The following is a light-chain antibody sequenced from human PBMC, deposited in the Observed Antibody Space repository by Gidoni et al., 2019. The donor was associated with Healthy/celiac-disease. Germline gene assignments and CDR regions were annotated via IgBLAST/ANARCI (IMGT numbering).Light chain of an antibody. J-gene: IGLJ1*01. CDR1: SSYVGGYNY. V-gene: IGLV2-14*01. CDR2: EVS. Sequence: QSALTQPASVSGSPGPSLTLSCTGTSSYVGGYNYVSWYQQHPGKAPKLMIYEVSNRPSGVSNRFSGSKSGNTASLTISGLQAEDEADYYCSSYTSSSTPLYVFGTGTKVTV. CDR3: SSYTSSSTPLYV.